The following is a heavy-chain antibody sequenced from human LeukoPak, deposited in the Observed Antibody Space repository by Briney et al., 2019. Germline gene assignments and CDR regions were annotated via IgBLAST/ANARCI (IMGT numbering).Heavy chain of an antibody. D-gene: IGHD2-2*01. V-gene: IGHV4-59*08. J-gene: IGHJ6*03. Sequence: SETLSLTCTVSGGSISSYYWSWIRQPPGKGLEWIGYIYYSGSTNYNPSLKSRVTISVDTSKNQFSLKLSSVTAADTAVYYCARSQVVVVPAAGYYYMDVWGKGTTVTVSS. CDR1: GGSISSYY. CDR3: ARSQVVVVPAAGYYYMDV. CDR2: IYYSGST.